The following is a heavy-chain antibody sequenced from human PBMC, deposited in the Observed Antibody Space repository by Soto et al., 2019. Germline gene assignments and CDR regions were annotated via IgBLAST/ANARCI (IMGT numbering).Heavy chain of an antibody. Sequence: QVQLQESGPGLVKPSQTLSLTCTVSDGSIRSGDYYWSWIRQPPGKGLEWIGYIYYSGSTFYNPSLKSRFTMSIDTSKNQFSLKVRSVTAADTAVYYCGGYGRGTDVFDPWGQGTLVTLSS. CDR3: GGYGRGTDVFDP. CDR1: DGSIRSGDYY. CDR2: IYYSGST. D-gene: IGHD5-18*01. J-gene: IGHJ5*02. V-gene: IGHV4-30-4*01.